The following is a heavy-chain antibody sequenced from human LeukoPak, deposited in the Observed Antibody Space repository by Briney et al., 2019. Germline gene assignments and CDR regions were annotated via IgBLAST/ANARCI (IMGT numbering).Heavy chain of an antibody. CDR2: INPNSGDT. V-gene: IGHV1-2*02. D-gene: IGHD6-19*01. CDR1: GYTFTGYF. CDR3: ARDLAVAGTPLGY. Sequence: ASVKVSCKASGYTFTGYFIHWVRQAPGQGLEWMGWINPNSGDTNYAQKFQGRVTMTRDTSISTGYMELRRLRYDDTAVYYCARDLAVAGTPLGYWGQGTLVTVSS. J-gene: IGHJ4*02.